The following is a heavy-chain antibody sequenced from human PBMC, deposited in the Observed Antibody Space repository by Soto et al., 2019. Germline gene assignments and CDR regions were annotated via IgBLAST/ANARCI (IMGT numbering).Heavy chain of an antibody. V-gene: IGHV3-21*01. CDR2: ISSSSSYI. CDR1: GFTFSSYS. CDR3: ARGGQLVGMDV. J-gene: IGHJ6*02. Sequence: LRLSFAASGFTFSSYSMNWVRQAPGKGLEWVSSISSSSSYIYYADSVKGRFTISRDNAKNSLYLQMNSLRAEDTAVYYCARGGQLVGMDVWGQGTTVTVSS. D-gene: IGHD6-6*01.